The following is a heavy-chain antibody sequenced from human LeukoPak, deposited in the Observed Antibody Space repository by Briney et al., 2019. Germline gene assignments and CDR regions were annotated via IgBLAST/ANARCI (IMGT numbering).Heavy chain of an antibody. CDR3: AKAYYYDSGAYYSGRLLYFQH. CDR1: GFTFSSYA. V-gene: IGHV3-23*01. Sequence: SGGSLRLSCAASGFTFSSYAMSWVRQAPGKGLEWVSGISGSGGSTYYADSVKGRFTISRDNSKNTLYLQMNSLRAEDTAVYYCAKAYYYDSGAYYSGRLLYFQHWGQGTLVTVSS. D-gene: IGHD3-22*01. J-gene: IGHJ1*01. CDR2: ISGSGGST.